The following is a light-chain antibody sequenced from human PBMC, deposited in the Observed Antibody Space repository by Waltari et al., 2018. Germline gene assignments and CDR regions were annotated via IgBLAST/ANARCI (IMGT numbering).Light chain of an antibody. CDR2: GAS. J-gene: IGKJ1*01. CDR3: QQYNNWLWT. V-gene: IGKV3-15*01. Sequence: IVMTQSPATLSVSLGDRATPSCRASQSVSSNLAWYQQKPGQAPRLLIYGASTRATGIPARFSGSGSGTEFTLTISSMQSEDFAVYYCQQYNNWLWTFGQGTKVEIK. CDR1: QSVSSN.